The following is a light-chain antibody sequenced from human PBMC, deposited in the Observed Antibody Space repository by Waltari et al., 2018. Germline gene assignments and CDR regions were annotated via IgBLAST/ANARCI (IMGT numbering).Light chain of an antibody. J-gene: IGKJ4*01. CDR3: QQYGGSPPLT. CDR2: GAS. Sequence: EIVLTQSPGTLSLSPGERATLSCRASQSVTSSYLAWYQQKPGQAPRLLISGASSRATGIPDRFSGSGSGTDFTLTISRLEPEDFAVYYCQQYGGSPPLTFGGGTKVEIK. V-gene: IGKV3-20*01. CDR1: QSVTSSY.